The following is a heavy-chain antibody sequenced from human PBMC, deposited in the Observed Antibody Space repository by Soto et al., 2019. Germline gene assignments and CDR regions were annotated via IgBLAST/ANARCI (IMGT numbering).Heavy chain of an antibody. CDR2: ISSGSATI. CDR3: TRDSASYSSSSGSYWYFDL. J-gene: IGHJ2*01. V-gene: IGHV3-48*02. CDR1: GFTFSSYS. Sequence: EVQLVESGGALVQPGGSLRLSCAASGFTFSSYSMNWVRQAPGKGLEWLSYISSGSATIYYADSVKGRFTISRDNAKNSLYLQMNSLRDEDTAVYYCTRDSASYSSSSGSYWYFDLWGRGTLVSVSS. D-gene: IGHD6-6*01.